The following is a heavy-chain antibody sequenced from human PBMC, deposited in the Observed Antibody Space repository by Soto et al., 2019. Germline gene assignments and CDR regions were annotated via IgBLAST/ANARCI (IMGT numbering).Heavy chain of an antibody. CDR1: GGTFSSYA. V-gene: IGHV1-69*06. D-gene: IGHD3-22*01. Sequence: ASVKVSCKASGGTFSSYAISWVRQAPGQGLEWMGGIIPIFGTANYAQKFQGRVTITADKSTSTAFMELSSLRSEDTAVYYCARSKNMIVVALGGWFDPWGQGTLVTVSS. CDR3: ARSKNMIVVALGGWFDP. J-gene: IGHJ5*02. CDR2: IIPIFGTA.